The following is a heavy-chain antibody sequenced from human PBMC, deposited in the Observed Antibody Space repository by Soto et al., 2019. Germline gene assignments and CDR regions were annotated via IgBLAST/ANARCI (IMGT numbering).Heavy chain of an antibody. Sequence: GASVKVSCKASGYTFTSYAMHWVRQAPGQRLEWMGWINAGNGNTKYSQKFQGRVTITRDTSASTAYMELSSLRSEDTAVYYCARDSSSWYSYYGMDVWGQGTTVTVSS. J-gene: IGHJ6*02. V-gene: IGHV1-3*01. CDR2: INAGNGNT. CDR3: ARDSSSWYSYYGMDV. D-gene: IGHD6-13*01. CDR1: GYTFTSYA.